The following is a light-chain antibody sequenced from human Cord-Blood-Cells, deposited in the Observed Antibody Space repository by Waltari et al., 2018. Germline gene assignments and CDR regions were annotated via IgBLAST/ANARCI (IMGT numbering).Light chain of an antibody. Sequence: DIRMTHAQSSPSASVGVRVTITCRASQSISSYLNWYQQKPGKAPKLLIYAASSLQSGVPSRFSGSGSGTDFTLTISSLQPEDFATYYCQQSYSTPHSFGQGTKLEIK. CDR1: QSISSY. V-gene: IGKV1-39*01. J-gene: IGKJ2*03. CDR3: QQSYSTPHS. CDR2: AAS.